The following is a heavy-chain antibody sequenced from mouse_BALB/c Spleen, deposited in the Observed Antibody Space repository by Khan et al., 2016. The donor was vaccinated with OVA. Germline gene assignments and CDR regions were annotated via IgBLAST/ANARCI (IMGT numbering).Heavy chain of an antibody. CDR3: ARENYYGSSCYAMDY. CDR2: IGPGSGSS. J-gene: IGHJ4*01. D-gene: IGHD1-1*01. CDR1: GYTFTSYW. Sequence: DLVKPGASVKLSCKASGYTFTSYWINWIKQRPGQGLEWIGRIGPGSGSSYYNEMFKGKATLTVDTSSTTAYIQLSSLSSEDSAVYFCARENYYGSSCYAMDYWGQEPQSPSPQ. V-gene: IGHV1S41*01.